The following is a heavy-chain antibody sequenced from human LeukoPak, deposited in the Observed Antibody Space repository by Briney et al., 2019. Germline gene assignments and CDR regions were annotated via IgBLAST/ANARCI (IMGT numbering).Heavy chain of an antibody. V-gene: IGHV3-48*04. D-gene: IGHD3-3*01. CDR2: ISSISSTI. Sequence: GGSLRLSCAASGFTFGSFSMNWVRQAPGKGLEWVSYISSISSTIYYADSVKGRFTISRDNAKNSLYLQMNSLRAEDTAVYYCARESLSTIFGVVITPYYYMDVWGKGTTVTVSS. J-gene: IGHJ6*03. CDR3: ARESLSTIFGVVITPYYYMDV. CDR1: GFTFGSFS.